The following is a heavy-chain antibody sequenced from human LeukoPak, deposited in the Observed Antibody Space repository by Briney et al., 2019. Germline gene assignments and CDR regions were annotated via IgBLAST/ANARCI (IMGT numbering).Heavy chain of an antibody. D-gene: IGHD1-26*01. CDR1: LFYFSDYY. CDR2: ISSSGTYT. Sequence: PGGSLRLSCAASLFYFSDYYMTWIRQAPGKGLEWVSYISSSGTYTNYADSVKGRFTISRDNAKKSLYLQMNSLSAEDTAVYYCSKIAGTYSPDYWGQGTLVTVSS. J-gene: IGHJ4*02. CDR3: SKIAGTYSPDY. V-gene: IGHV3-11*06.